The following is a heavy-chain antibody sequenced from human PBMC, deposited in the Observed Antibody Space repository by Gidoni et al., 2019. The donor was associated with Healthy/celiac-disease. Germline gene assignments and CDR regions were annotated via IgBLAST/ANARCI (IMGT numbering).Heavy chain of an antibody. CDR3: ARVVTIFGVVILN. D-gene: IGHD3-3*01. V-gene: IGHV4-61*01. Sequence: QVQLQQSGPGLVKPSETLSPTCTASVGSVSSGSYYWSWTRKPPGKGLEWIGYIYYSGSTNYNPSLKSRVTISVDTSKNQFSLKLSSVTAADTAVYYCARVVTIFGVVILNWGQGTLVTVSS. CDR2: IYYSGST. CDR1: VGSVSSGSYY. J-gene: IGHJ4*02.